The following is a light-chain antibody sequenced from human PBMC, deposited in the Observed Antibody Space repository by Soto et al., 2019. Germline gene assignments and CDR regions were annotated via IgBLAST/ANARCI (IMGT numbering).Light chain of an antibody. CDR2: GVT. J-gene: IGLJ1*01. CDR1: SSDVGGYNH. CDR3: SSYASSSSYV. Sequence: QSVLTQPASVSGSPGQSITISCTGTSSDVGGYNHVSWYQIHPGKAPKLIIYGVTSRPSGVSYRFSGSKSGNSASPTISGLQAEDEADYYCSSYASSSSYVFGGGTKVTVL. V-gene: IGLV2-14*01.